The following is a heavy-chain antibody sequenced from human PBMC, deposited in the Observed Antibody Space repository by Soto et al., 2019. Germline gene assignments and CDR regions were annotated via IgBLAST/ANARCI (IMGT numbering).Heavy chain of an antibody. Sequence: SETLSLTCAVYGGSFSGYYWSWIRQPPGKGLEWIGEINHSGSTNYNPSLKSRVTISVDTSKNQFSLKLSSVTAADTAVYYCARGRGGSYGYYYYGMEVWGQGTTVTVSS. D-gene: IGHD1-26*01. CDR3: ARGRGGSYGYYYYGMEV. J-gene: IGHJ6*02. V-gene: IGHV4-34*01. CDR1: GGSFSGYY. CDR2: INHSGST.